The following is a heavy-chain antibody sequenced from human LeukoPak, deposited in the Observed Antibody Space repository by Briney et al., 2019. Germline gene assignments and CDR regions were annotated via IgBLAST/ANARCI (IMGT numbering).Heavy chain of an antibody. Sequence: SETLSLTCTGSGGSISSSSYYWGWIRQPPGKGLEWIGSIYYSGSTYYNPSLKSRVTISVDTSKNQFSLKLSSVTAADTAVYYCASETYDFWSGYYTGYFDYWGQGTLVTVSS. CDR3: ASETYDFWSGYYTGYFDY. CDR1: GGSISSSSYY. V-gene: IGHV4-39*01. D-gene: IGHD3-3*01. J-gene: IGHJ4*02. CDR2: IYYSGST.